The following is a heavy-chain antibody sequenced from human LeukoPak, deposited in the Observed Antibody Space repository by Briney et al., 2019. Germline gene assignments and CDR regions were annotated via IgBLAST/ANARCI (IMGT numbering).Heavy chain of an antibody. CDR2: IYHSGST. CDR1: GGSISSGGYS. CDR3: ARVGRSNYMSHYYGGNLYDWFDP. D-gene: IGHD4-23*01. V-gene: IGHV4-30-2*01. J-gene: IGHJ5*02. Sequence: PSETLSLTCAVSGGSISSGGYSWSWIRQPPGKGLEWIGYIYHSGSTYYNPSLKSRVTISVDRSKNQFSLKLSSVTAADTAVYYCARVGRSNYMSHYYGGNLYDWFDPWGQGTLVTVSS.